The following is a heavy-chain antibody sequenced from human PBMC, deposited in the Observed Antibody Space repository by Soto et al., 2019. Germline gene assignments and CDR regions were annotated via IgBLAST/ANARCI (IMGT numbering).Heavy chain of an antibody. D-gene: IGHD6-13*01. CDR3: ARGYSSSWYIDC. CDR2: ISGYNGNP. Sequence: QVQLVQSGTEVKKPGASVKVSCKASGYTFTSYGISWVRQAPGQGLEWMGWISGYNGNPKHAQILQGRVTLTTDTPTSTAYMELRSLRSDDTAVYYCARGYSSSWYIDCWGQGTLVNVSP. V-gene: IGHV1-18*01. CDR1: GYTFTSYG. J-gene: IGHJ4*02.